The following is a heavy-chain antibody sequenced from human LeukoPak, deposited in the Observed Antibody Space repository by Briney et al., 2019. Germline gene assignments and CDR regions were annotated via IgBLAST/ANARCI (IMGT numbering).Heavy chain of an antibody. Sequence: GGSLRLSCAASGFTFSSCSMNWVRQAPGEGLEWVSSISSSGSYIYYADSVKGRFTISRDNAKNSLYLQMNSLRAEDTAVYYCARGSGPPVDAFDIWGQGTMVTVSS. CDR1: GFTFSSCS. V-gene: IGHV3-21*01. D-gene: IGHD1-26*01. CDR3: ARGSGPPVDAFDI. J-gene: IGHJ3*02. CDR2: ISSSGSYI.